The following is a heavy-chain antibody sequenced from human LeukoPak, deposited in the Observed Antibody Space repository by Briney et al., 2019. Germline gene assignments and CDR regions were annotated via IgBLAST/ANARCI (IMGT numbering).Heavy chain of an antibody. Sequence: ASVKVSCKASGYTFTSFGISWVRQAPGQGPEWMGWISAYNGKTNYAQNLQGRVTMTTATSTTKAYMELRSLRSDATDVYYCAVRSGTYPYYFDYWRQGPLVTVSS. CDR3: AVRSGTYPYYFDY. J-gene: IGHJ4*02. CDR1: GYTFTSFG. CDR2: ISAYNGKT. D-gene: IGHD1-26*01. V-gene: IGHV1-18*01.